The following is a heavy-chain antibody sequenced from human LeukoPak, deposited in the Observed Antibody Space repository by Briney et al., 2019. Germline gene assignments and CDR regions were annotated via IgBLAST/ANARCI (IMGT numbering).Heavy chain of an antibody. CDR1: GGSISSSSYY. D-gene: IGHD6-19*01. J-gene: IGHJ4*02. V-gene: IGHV4-39*07. CDR3: ARDEIAVAGTPLYTDY. CDR2: IYYSGST. Sequence: PSVTLSLTCTVSGGSISSSSYYWGWIRQPPGKGLEWIGSIYYSGSTYYNPSLKSRVTISVDTSKNQFSLKLSSVTAADTAVYYCARDEIAVAGTPLYTDYWGQGTLVTVSS.